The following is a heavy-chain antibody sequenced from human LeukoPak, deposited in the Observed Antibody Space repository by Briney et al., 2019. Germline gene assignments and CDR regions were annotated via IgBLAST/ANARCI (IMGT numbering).Heavy chain of an antibody. Sequence: PSETLSLTCTVSGGSISSYYWSWIRQPPGKGLEWIGDIYYSGSTNYNPSLKSRVTISVDTSKNHLSLKLSSVTAADTAVYYCARDLRLGRAARESSDYWGQGTLVTVSS. D-gene: IGHD6-25*01. V-gene: IGHV4-59*12. CDR2: IYYSGST. CDR3: ARDLRLGRAARESSDY. J-gene: IGHJ4*02. CDR1: GGSISSYY.